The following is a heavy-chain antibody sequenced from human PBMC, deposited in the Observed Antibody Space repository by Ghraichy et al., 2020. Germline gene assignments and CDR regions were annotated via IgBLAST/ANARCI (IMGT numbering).Heavy chain of an antibody. CDR3: ARKGCGDGSCFEDY. D-gene: IGHD2-15*01. V-gene: IGHV3-7*03. CDR1: GFTFSSVW. J-gene: IGHJ4*02. CDR2: IKQDGSEK. Sequence: GGSLRLSCAASGFTFSSVWMSWVRQAPGQGLEWVANIKQDGSEKYYVDSVKGRFTISRDNAKNSLFLQMNSLRAEDTAVYYCARKGCGDGSCFEDYWGQGTLVTGSS.